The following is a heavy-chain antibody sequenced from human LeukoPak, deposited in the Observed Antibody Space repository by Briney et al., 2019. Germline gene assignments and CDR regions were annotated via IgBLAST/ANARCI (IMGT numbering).Heavy chain of an antibody. J-gene: IGHJ4*02. D-gene: IGHD2-21*02. CDR2: INSDETST. CDR1: GFTFSRHW. CDR3: ANPRGDGYLFVY. V-gene: IGHV3-74*01. Sequence: PGGSLRLSCAASGFTFSRHWMHWVRQAPGKGLVWVSHINSDETSTSYADSVKGRFTISRDNSKNTLYLQMNSLRAEDTAVYYCANPRGDGYLFVYWGQGTLVTVSS.